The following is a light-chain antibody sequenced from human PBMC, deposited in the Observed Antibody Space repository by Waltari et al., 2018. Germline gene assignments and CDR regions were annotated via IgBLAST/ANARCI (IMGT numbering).Light chain of an antibody. J-gene: IGKJ4*01. Sequence: EVVMTPSPATLSVSPGESATLSCRASQSVSRFLAWYQQKPGQAPRLLIYGASTRATGSPARFSGSGSGTEFTLTISSLQSEDFAVYFCQQYNDWPPLTFGGGTKLEIK. CDR2: GAS. CDR3: QQYNDWPPLT. CDR1: QSVSRF. V-gene: IGKV3-15*01.